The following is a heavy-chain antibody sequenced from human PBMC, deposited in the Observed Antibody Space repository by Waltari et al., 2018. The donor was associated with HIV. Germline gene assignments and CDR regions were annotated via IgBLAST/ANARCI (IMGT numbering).Heavy chain of an antibody. V-gene: IGHV3-11*05. D-gene: IGHD2-2*01. CDR2: VSSTSSYT. J-gene: IGHJ3*02. CDR1: GFTFSDHY. CDR3: ARGPYCSSTSCYLSSHGFDI. Sequence: QVQLVESGGALVKPGGSLRLSCAASGFTFSDHYMSWIRQAPGKGLEWISSVSSTSSYTNYADSVKGRFSISRDNAKKSLYLQMKSLRAEDTAVYFCARGPYCSSTSCYLSSHGFDIWGLGTLVTVSS.